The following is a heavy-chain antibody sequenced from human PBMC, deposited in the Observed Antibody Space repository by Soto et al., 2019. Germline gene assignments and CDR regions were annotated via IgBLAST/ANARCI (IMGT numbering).Heavy chain of an antibody. CDR3: ARARYQLLHPYYYGMDV. D-gene: IGHD2-2*01. CDR1: RGSISSYY. Sequence: SETLSLTCPVSRGSISSYYLSLILQSPLKGLEWIGYIHYSGSTRSNPSLKSRVTISVDTSRNQVSLKLSSVTAADSAVYFCARARYQLLHPYYYGMDVWGQGTTVTVSS. CDR2: IHYSGST. V-gene: IGHV4-59*01. J-gene: IGHJ6*02.